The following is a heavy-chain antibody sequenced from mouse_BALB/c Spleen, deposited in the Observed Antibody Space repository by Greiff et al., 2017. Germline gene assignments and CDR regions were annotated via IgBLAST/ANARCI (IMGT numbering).Heavy chain of an antibody. D-gene: IGHD2-4*01. V-gene: IGHV5-6-4*01. J-gene: IGHJ3*01. CDR3: TRVIDYDSWFAY. CDR2: ISSGGSYT. CDR1: GFTFSSYT. Sequence: EVQVVESGGGLVKPGGSLKLSCAASGFTFSSYTMSWVRQTPEKRLEWVATISSGGSYTYYPDSVKGRFTISRDNAKNTLYLQMSSLKSEDTAMYYCTRVIDYDSWFAYWGQGTLVTVSA.